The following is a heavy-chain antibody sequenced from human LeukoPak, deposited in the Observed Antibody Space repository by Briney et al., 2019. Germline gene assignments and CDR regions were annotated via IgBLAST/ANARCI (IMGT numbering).Heavy chain of an antibody. V-gene: IGHV4-59*01. J-gene: IGHJ5*02. Sequence: SETLSLTCTVSGGSISTYHWNWIRQPPGKGLEWLGYIHSSGNTRYNPSLRSRVTMSVDTSMNQFSLKLDSVTAADTAVYYCGRAGRYCTGGSCYGENWFDPWGQGTLVTVSS. CDR1: GGSISTYH. CDR3: GRAGRYCTGGSCYGENWFDP. D-gene: IGHD2-15*01. CDR2: IHSSGNT.